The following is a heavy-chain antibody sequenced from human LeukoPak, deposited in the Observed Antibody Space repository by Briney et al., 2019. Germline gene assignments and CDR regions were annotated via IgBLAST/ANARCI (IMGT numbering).Heavy chain of an antibody. CDR1: GYTFTSYD. V-gene: IGHV1-8*01. Sequence: GASVKVSCKASGYTFTSYDINWVRQATGQGLEWMGWVNPNSGNTGYAQKFQGRVTMTRDTSISTAYMELSSLRSEDTAVYYCARGPLYIVPGAMIDYWGQGTLVTVSS. J-gene: IGHJ4*02. CDR2: VNPNSGNT. CDR3: ARGPLYIVPGAMIDY. D-gene: IGHD2-2*01.